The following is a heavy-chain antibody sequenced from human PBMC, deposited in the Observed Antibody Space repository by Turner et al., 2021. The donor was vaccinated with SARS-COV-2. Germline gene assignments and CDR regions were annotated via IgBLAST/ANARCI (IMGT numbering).Heavy chain of an antibody. D-gene: IGHD3-3*01. CDR3: ARGDDPRKSGVV. J-gene: IGHJ4*02. V-gene: IGHV4-34*01. CDR1: GGSLSGYY. Sequence: QVQLQQWGAGPLKPSETLSLICAVNGGSLSGYYWTWIRQPPGKGLEWIGEVHPDGTTYYNPSLKSRVSRSVDTSKNQFSLKLNSVTAADTAFYYCARGDDPRKSGVVWGQGTLVTVSS. CDR2: VHPDGTT.